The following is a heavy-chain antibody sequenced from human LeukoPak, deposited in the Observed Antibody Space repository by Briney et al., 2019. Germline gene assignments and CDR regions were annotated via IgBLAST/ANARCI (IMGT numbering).Heavy chain of an antibody. CDR3: AKYPGIAAAGPNFY. J-gene: IGHJ4*02. D-gene: IGHD6-13*01. V-gene: IGHV3-23*01. CDR2: ISGSGGST. CDR1: GFTFSSYA. Sequence: GGSLRLSCAASGFTFSSYAMSWFRQAPGKGLEWVSAISGSGGSTYYADSVKGRFTISRDNSKNKLYLQMNSLRAEDTAVYYCAKYPGIAAAGPNFYWGQGTLVTVSS.